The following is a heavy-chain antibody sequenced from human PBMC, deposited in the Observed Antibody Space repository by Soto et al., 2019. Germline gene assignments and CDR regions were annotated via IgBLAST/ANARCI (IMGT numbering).Heavy chain of an antibody. CDR3: ARDRAFTCYDY. CDR2: INEDGSQE. V-gene: IGHV3-7*05. CDR1: GFIFSTSW. Sequence: GGSLRLSCAAAGFIFSTSWMTWVRQAPGKGLEWVAGINEDGSQEYYVDSVKGRFIISRDNARNSLYLQMNSLRAEDTAVYYCARDRAFTCYDYWGQGTVVTVSS. D-gene: IGHD2-15*01. J-gene: IGHJ4*02.